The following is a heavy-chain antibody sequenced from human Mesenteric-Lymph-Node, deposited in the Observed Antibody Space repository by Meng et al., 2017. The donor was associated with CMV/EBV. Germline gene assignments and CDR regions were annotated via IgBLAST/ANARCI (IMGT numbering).Heavy chain of an antibody. Sequence: GESLKISCAASGFTFSSYAMHWVRQAPGKGLEWVAVISYDGSNKYYADSVKGRFTISRDNAKNSVYLQMNSLRAEDTAVYYCARVNGGHSAYYYGLDVWGQGTTVTVSS. CDR3: ARVNGGHSAYYYGLDV. V-gene: IGHV3-30-3*01. CDR2: ISYDGSNK. CDR1: GFTFSSYA. J-gene: IGHJ6*02. D-gene: IGHD4-23*01.